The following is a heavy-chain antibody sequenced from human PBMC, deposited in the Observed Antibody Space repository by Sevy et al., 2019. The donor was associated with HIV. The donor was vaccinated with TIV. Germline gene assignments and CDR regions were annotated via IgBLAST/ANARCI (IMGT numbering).Heavy chain of an antibody. CDR2: IIPIFGTA. J-gene: IGHJ4*02. CDR3: ARTGSRDGYNYGPYFDY. Sequence: ASVKVSCKASGGTFSSYAISWVRQAPGQGLEWMGGIIPIFGTANYAQKFQGRVTITADESTSTAYMELSSLRSEETAVYYCARTGSRDGYNYGPYFDYWGQGTLVTVSS. D-gene: IGHD5-12*01. CDR1: GGTFSSYA. V-gene: IGHV1-69*13.